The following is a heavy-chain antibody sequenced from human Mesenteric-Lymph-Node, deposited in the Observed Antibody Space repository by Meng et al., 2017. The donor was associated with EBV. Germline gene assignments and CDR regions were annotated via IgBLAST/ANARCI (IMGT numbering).Heavy chain of an antibody. CDR3: ARSSYGSGSYSPFDF. D-gene: IGHD3-10*01. CDR1: GGSFTGHY. J-gene: IGHJ4*02. CDR2: INHSGGT. Sequence: QVQLQTWGAGLLKPSETLSLTCTVHGGSFTGHYWTWIRQPPGKGLEWIAEINHSGGTNYNLSLKNRVTISIDLSKNHFSLKVSSVTAADTAVYYCARSSYGSGSYSPFDFWGEGNLVTVSS. V-gene: IGHV4-34*01.